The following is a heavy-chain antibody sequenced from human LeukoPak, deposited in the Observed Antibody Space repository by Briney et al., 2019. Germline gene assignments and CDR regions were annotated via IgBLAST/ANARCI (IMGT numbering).Heavy chain of an antibody. V-gene: IGHV4-59*01. CDR1: GGSISSYY. Sequence: SETLSLTCTVSGGSISSYYWSWIRQPPGKGLEWIGYIYYSGSTNYNPSLKSRVTISVDTSKNQFSLKLSSVTAADTAVYYCARSAYGGTIDYWGQGTLVTVSS. J-gene: IGHJ4*02. CDR2: IYYSGST. D-gene: IGHD4-23*01. CDR3: ARSAYGGTIDY.